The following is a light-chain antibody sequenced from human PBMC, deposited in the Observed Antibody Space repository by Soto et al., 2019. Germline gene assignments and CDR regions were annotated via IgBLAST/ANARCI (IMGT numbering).Light chain of an antibody. J-gene: IGKJ2*01. CDR1: QSVSSRY. V-gene: IGKV3-20*01. Sequence: EIVLTQSPGTLSLSPGERATLSCRASQSVSSRYLAWYQQKPGQAPRRLIYGASSRATGIPDRFSGSGSGTDCTLTISRLEPEDFAVYYCQQYGSSPLYTFGQGTKLEIK. CDR2: GAS. CDR3: QQYGSSPLYT.